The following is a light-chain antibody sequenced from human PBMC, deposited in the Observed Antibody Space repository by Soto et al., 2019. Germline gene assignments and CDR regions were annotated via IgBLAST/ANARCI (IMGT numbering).Light chain of an antibody. CDR1: QTISSW. Sequence: TQSPSTLSGSVGDRVTITCRASQTISSWLAWYQQKPGQAPRLLIYDASNRATGIPARFSGSGSGTDFTLTISSLEPEDFAVYYCQQRSNWPPLTFGGGTKVEIK. V-gene: IGKV3-11*01. CDR2: DAS. J-gene: IGKJ4*01. CDR3: QQRSNWPPLT.